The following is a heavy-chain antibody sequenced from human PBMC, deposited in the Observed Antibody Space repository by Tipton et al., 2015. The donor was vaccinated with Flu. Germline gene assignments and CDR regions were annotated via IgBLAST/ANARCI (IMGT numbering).Heavy chain of an antibody. D-gene: IGHD5-12*01. CDR1: GGTFSSYA. Sequence: QVQLAQSGAEVKKPGSSVKVSCKASGGTFSSYAISWVRQAPGQGLEWMGGIIPIFGTANYAQKFQGRVTITADESTSTAYMELGSLRSENTAVYYCARGNYSGYNRPPCSGYYGMDVWGQGTTVPVSS. V-gene: IGHV1-69*01. CDR2: IIPIFGTA. CDR3: ARGNYSGYNRPPCSGYYGMDV. J-gene: IGHJ6*02.